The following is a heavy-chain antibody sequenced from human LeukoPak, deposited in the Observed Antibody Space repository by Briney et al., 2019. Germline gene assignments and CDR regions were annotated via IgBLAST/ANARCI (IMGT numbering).Heavy chain of an antibody. J-gene: IGHJ4*02. D-gene: IGHD3-22*01. CDR1: GGSISSQY. CDR2: IYYSATT. V-gene: IGHV4-59*11. CDR3: ATSSGFLWFDY. Sequence: PSETLSLTCTVPGGSISSQYWSWIRQPPGKGLEWIGYIYYSATTNYNPSLESRVTISVDTSKNQFSLRLSSVTAADTAVYYCATSSGFLWFDYWGQGTLVTVSS.